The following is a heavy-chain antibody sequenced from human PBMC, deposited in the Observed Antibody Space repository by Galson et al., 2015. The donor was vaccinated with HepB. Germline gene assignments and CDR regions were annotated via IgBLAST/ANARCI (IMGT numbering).Heavy chain of an antibody. CDR3: ARDRVVVVPAANGTQKYYYYYYGMDV. V-gene: IGHV1-2*04. J-gene: IGHJ6*02. D-gene: IGHD2-2*01. CDR1: GYTFTGYY. Sequence: SVKVSCKASGYTFTGYYMHWVRQAPGQGLEWMGWINPNSGGTNYAQKFQGWVTMTRDTSISTAYMELSRLRSDDTAVYYCARDRVVVVPAANGTQKYYYYYYGMDVWGQGTTVTVSS. CDR2: INPNSGGT.